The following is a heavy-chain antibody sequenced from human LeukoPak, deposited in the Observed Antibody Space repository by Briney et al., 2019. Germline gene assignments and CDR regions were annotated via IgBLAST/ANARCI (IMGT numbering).Heavy chain of an antibody. Sequence: PSETLSLTCTVSGDSVSNDYWSWIRQSPGKGREWIAFMHPGVTTKYSPSLMSRVAMSVDTSNNQFSLTLTSLTAAATAVYSCARYGVVIASTFYYMDVWGKGTAVTVSS. CDR2: MHPGVTT. D-gene: IGHD2-15*01. CDR1: GDSVSNDY. J-gene: IGHJ6*03. V-gene: IGHV4-59*02. CDR3: ARYGVVIASTFYYMDV.